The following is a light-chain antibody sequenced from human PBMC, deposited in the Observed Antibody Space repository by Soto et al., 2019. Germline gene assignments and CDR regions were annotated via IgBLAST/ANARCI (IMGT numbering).Light chain of an antibody. CDR1: QNISNW. Sequence: DIQMTQSPSTLSASVGDRVTITCRATQNISNWLAWYQHRPGIAPKLLIYKASTLQRGVPSRFSGSGSGTQFTLTISSLQPDDFATYYCQQCNTFSRAFGQGTKVEIK. J-gene: IGKJ1*01. CDR3: QQCNTFSRA. CDR2: KAS. V-gene: IGKV1-5*03.